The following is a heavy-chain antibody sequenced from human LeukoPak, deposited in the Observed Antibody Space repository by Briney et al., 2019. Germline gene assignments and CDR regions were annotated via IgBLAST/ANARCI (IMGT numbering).Heavy chain of an antibody. V-gene: IGHV3-21*04. CDR3: AKLGGSGTFDY. CDR2: ISSSSSYI. CDR1: GFTFSSYT. J-gene: IGHJ4*02. D-gene: IGHD6-25*01. Sequence: PGGSLRLSCAASGFTFSSYTMNWVRQAPGKGLEGVSSISSSSSYIFYADSVKGRFTISRDNSKNTLYLQMNSLRAEDTAVYYCAKLGGSGTFDYWGQGTLVTVSS.